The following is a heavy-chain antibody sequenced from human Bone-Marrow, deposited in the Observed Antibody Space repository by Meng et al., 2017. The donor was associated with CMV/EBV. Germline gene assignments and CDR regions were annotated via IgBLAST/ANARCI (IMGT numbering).Heavy chain of an antibody. V-gene: IGHV3-23*01. CDR1: GFTFSSYA. CDR2: MSGGVTST. CDR3: AKRPGGSADY. D-gene: IGHD3-10*01. Sequence: GGSLRLSCAASGFTFSSYAMSWVRQAPGKGLEWVSAMSGGVTSTYYADSVKGRFTISRDNSKNTLYLQMNSLRAEDTAVYYCAKRPGGSADYWGQGTLVTVSS. J-gene: IGHJ4*02.